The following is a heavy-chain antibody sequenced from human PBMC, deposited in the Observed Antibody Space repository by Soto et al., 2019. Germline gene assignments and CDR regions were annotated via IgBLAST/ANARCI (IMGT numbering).Heavy chain of an antibody. V-gene: IGHV3-30*03. CDR3: ALSSGGVAGTRGYTLYLDY. Sequence: HPGGSLRLSCAASGFTFSSYGMHWVRQAPGKGLEWVAVISYDGSNKYYADSVKGRFTISRDNSKNTLYLQMNSLRAEDTAVYYCALSSGGVAGTRGYTLYLDYWGQGTLVTVSS. CDR1: GFTFSSYG. J-gene: IGHJ4*02. D-gene: IGHD6-19*01. CDR2: ISYDGSNK.